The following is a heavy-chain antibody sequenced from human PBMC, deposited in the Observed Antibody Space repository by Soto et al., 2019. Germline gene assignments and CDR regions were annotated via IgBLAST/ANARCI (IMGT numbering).Heavy chain of an antibody. J-gene: IGHJ6*02. Sequence: SLRLSCAASGFTFSSYSMNWVRQAPGKGLEWVSYISSSSSTIYYADSVKGRFTISRDNAKNSLYLQMNSLRDEDTAVYYCARDRTIFGVEHNYYYYYGMDVWGQGTTVTVSS. V-gene: IGHV3-48*02. CDR3: ARDRTIFGVEHNYYYYYGMDV. CDR1: GFTFSSYS. D-gene: IGHD3-3*01. CDR2: ISSSSSTI.